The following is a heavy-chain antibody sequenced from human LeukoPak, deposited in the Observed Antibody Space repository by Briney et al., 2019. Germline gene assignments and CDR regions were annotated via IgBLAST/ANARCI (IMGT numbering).Heavy chain of an antibody. J-gene: IGHJ3*02. Sequence: GGSLRLSCAASGFTFSSYSMNWVRQAPGKGLEWVSSISSSSSYIYYADSVKGRFTISRDNAKNSLYLQMNSLRAEDTAVYYCARDWVAAAANDAFDIWGQGTTVTVSS. CDR2: ISSSSSYI. CDR1: GFTFSSYS. D-gene: IGHD6-13*01. CDR3: ARDWVAAAANDAFDI. V-gene: IGHV3-21*01.